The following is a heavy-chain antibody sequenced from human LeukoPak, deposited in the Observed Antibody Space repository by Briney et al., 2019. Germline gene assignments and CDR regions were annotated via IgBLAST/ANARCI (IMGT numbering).Heavy chain of an antibody. D-gene: IGHD2/OR15-2a*01. CDR3: SEGYFEPFDH. V-gene: IGHV4-59*02. CDR1: GASVSSSH. CDR2: LSYTGKT. J-gene: IGHJ4*02. Sequence: PSETLSLTCVVSGASVSSSHWNWIRQLPGKGLEWIGCLSYTGKTDYNPSPTSRVTISLDTSKNQVSLKLRTVTAADTAVYNCSEGYFEPFDHWGQGTLVTVSS.